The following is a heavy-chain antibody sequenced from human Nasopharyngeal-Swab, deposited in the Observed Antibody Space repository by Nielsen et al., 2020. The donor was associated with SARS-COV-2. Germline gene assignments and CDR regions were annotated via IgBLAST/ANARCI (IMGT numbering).Heavy chain of an antibody. CDR2: ISHAGTT. CDR3: AATDYDSGSYGVALDY. Sequence: SETLSLTCAVSGGSFSGYYWSWIRHPPGQGLQWIGEISHAGTTNYNPSLKNRVAISVETSKNQFSLKLSSVTAADTAVYYCAATDYDSGSYGVALDYWGQGTLVTVSS. J-gene: IGHJ4*02. CDR1: GGSFSGYY. D-gene: IGHD3-10*01. V-gene: IGHV4-34*01.